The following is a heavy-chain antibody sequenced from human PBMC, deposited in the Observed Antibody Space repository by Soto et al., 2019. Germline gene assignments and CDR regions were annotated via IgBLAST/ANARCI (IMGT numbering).Heavy chain of an antibody. V-gene: IGHV1-69*13. Sequence: SVKVSCKASGGTFSSYAISWVRQAPGQGLEWMGGIIPIFGTANYAQKFQGRVTITADESTSTAYMELSSLRSEDTAVYYCARGEEVPAALYYFDYWGQGTLVTVSS. CDR2: IIPIFGTA. CDR3: ARGEEVPAALYYFDY. J-gene: IGHJ4*02. D-gene: IGHD2-2*01. CDR1: GGTFSSYA.